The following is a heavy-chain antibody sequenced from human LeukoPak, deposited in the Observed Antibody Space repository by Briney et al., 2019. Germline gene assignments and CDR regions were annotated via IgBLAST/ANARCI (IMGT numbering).Heavy chain of an antibody. V-gene: IGHV3-30*18. CDR3: AKAPPSHAFDI. CDR2: ISYDGSHK. J-gene: IGHJ3*02. Sequence: PGGSLRLSCAASGFTFSSYGMHWVRQAPGKGLEWVAVISYDGSHKDYPGSVKGRFTISRDNSKNTLYLQMNSLRAEDTAVYHCAKAPPSHAFDIWGQGTMVTVSS. CDR1: GFTFSSYG.